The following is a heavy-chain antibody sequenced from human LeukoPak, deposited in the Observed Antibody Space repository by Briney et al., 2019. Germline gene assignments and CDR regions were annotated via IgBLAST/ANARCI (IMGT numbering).Heavy chain of an antibody. CDR3: ASLGYCTRTNCYAEGHFDY. CDR2: VRQSDAIS. CDR1: GFTFSTYD. D-gene: IGHD2-2*01. J-gene: IGHJ4*02. Sequence: GGSLRLSCAASGFTFSTYDMTWVRQAPGKGLEWVSTVRQSDAISYYAASVKGRFTISRDNSKNTLSLQMNSLRAEDTAIYYCASLGYCTRTNCYAEGHFDYWGQGTLVTVSS. V-gene: IGHV3-23*01.